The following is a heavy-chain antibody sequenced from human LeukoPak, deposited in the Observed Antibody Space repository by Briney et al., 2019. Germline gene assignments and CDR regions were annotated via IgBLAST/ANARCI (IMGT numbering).Heavy chain of an antibody. CDR3: ARLGATKKYFDWFSLDY. CDR1: GGPFSGYY. V-gene: IGHV4-34*01. CDR2: INHSGST. J-gene: IGHJ4*02. D-gene: IGHD3-9*01. Sequence: SETLSLTCAVYGGPFSGYYWSWIRQPPGKGLEWIGEINHSGSTNYNPSLKSRVTISVDTSKNQFSLKLSSVTAADTAVYYCARLGATKKYFDWFSLDYWGQGTLVTVSS.